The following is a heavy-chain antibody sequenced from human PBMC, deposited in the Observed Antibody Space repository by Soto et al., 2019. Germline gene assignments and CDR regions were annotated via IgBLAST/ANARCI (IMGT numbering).Heavy chain of an antibody. D-gene: IGHD2-2*01. J-gene: IGHJ5*02. CDR2: IYYGGYT. CDR1: GGTIIISSYY. V-gene: IGHV4-39*01. Sequence: QLQLQESGPGLVKPSETLSLTCTVSGGTIIISSYYWGWVRQPPGKGLEWIGSIYYGGYTHYNPCLQSLVTIAVDTSKNHFSLRLNSVTAADTAVYYCERHKGPARHDSHWFDPWGQGTLVTVSS. CDR3: ERHKGPARHDSHWFDP.